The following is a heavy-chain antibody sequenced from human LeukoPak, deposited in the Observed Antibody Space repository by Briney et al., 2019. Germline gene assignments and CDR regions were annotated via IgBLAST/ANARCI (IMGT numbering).Heavy chain of an antibody. CDR3: ARDRGSENYYYYMDV. Sequence: PSETLSLTCTVSGDSISSSNCYWGWIRQPPGKGLEWIGSIYFSGGTYYNASLKSRVTISVDTSKNQFSLKLSSVTAADTAVYYCARDRGSENYYYYMDVWGKGTTVTVSS. CDR1: GDSISSSNCY. CDR2: IYFSGGT. J-gene: IGHJ6*03. D-gene: IGHD3-10*01. V-gene: IGHV4-39*02.